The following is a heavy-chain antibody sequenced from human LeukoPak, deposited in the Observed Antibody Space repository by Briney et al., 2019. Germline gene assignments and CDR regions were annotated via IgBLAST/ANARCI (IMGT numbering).Heavy chain of an antibody. CDR2: IKSETDGGTT. D-gene: IGHD3-10*01. J-gene: IGHJ6*03. CDR3: TTDRGDYGSGSYEIYYYYMDV. Sequence: GGSLRLSCAASGFTFSSYEMNWVRQAPGKGLEWVGRIKSETDGGTTDYAAPVKGRFSISRDDSKNTLYLQMNSLKTEDTAVYYCTTDRGDYGSGSYEIYYYYMDVWGKGTTVTVSS. CDR1: GFTFSSYE. V-gene: IGHV3-15*01.